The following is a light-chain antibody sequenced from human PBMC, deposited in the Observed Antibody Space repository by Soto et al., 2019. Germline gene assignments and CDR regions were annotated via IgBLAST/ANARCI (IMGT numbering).Light chain of an antibody. CDR2: EVS. J-gene: IGLJ2*01. Sequence: QSALTQPASVSGSPGQSITISCTGTSSDVGSYNLVSWYQQHPGKAPKLMIYEVSKRPSGVSNRFSGSKSGHTASLTISGLQGEDEADYYCCSLAGSSTFVFGGGTQLTVL. CDR1: SSDVGSYNL. CDR3: CSLAGSSTFV. V-gene: IGLV2-23*02.